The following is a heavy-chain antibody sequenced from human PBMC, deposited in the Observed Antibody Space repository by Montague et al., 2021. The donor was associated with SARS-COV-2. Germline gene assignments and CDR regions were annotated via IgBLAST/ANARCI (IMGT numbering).Heavy chain of an antibody. CDR3: ARDTRITMLVVVNRYGMDV. D-gene: IGHD3-22*01. Sequence: SETLSLTCTVSGGAISSSSYYWGWIRQPPGKGLEWIGSIYYSGSXYYXPSLKSRATISVDTSKNQFSLELRSVTAAATAVYYCARDTRITMLVVVNRYGMDVWGQGTTVTVSS. CDR2: IYYSGSX. V-gene: IGHV4-39*07. J-gene: IGHJ6*02. CDR1: GGAISSSSYY.